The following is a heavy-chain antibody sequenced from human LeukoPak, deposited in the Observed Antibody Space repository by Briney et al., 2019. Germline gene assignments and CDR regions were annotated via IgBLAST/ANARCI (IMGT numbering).Heavy chain of an antibody. CDR3: ARVTVRGEYFDY. D-gene: IGHD3-10*01. CDR1: GYTFTDYY. CDR2: INPNSGGT. V-gene: IGHV1-2*02. Sequence: ASVKVSCKTSGYTFTDYYIHWVRQAPGQGLEWMGWINPNSGGTNYAQKFQGRVTMTRDTSISTAYMELSRLRSDDTAVYYCARVTVRGEYFDYWGQGTLVTVSS. J-gene: IGHJ4*02.